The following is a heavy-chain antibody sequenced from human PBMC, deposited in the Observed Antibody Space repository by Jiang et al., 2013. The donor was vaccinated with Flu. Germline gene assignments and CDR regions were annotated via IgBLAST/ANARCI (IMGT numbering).Heavy chain of an antibody. Sequence: YYRSKWYNDMQYTVKSRITINPDTSKNQFSLQLNSVTPEDTAVYYCARQSSIAASGGPYHVMDVWGQGTTVTVSS. J-gene: IGHJ6*02. CDR2: YYRSKWYN. V-gene: IGHV6-1*01. D-gene: IGHD6-13*01. CDR3: ARQSSIAASGGPYHVMDV.